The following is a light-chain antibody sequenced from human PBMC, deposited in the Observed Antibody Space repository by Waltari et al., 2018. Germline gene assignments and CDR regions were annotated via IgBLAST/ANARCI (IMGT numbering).Light chain of an antibody. J-gene: IGKJ2*01. V-gene: IGKV2D-29*02. CDR1: QSLLHSGGKPR. CDR2: GVS. Sequence: DLVMTQTPRSLSVTPGQPVSIRGKSSQSLLHSGGKPRLYWYLQKPGQSPQLLIYGVSNRFSGVPDRFSGSGSGTDFTLKISRVEAEDVGVYYCMQRIQLPETFGQGTKLEIK. CDR3: MQRIQLPET.